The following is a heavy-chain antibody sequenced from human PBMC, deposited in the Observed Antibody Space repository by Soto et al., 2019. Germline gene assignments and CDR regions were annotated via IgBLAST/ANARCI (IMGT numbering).Heavy chain of an antibody. CDR1: GYTFTGHY. Sequence: QVQLVQSGAEVKPPGASVKVSCKASGYTFTGHYMHWVRQVSGRRLEFLGWLKPDNGGTYYAPKFQGRVTFTRDTSKTTAYMEMSGLQSDDTAVYFCARDLCPLGSGSPCPTFGMDLWGQGTTVVVSS. J-gene: IGHJ6*02. CDR2: LKPDNGGT. CDR3: ARDLCPLGSGSPCPTFGMDL. D-gene: IGHD3-10*01. V-gene: IGHV1-2*02.